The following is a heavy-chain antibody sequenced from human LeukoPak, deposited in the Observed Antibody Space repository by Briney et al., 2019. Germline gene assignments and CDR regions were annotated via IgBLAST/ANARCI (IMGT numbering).Heavy chain of an antibody. J-gene: IGHJ4*02. Sequence: GGSLRLSCAASGFIFDSYAMSWVRQAPGKGLEWVSSISASGISTYYSDSVKGRFTISRDNSKNTLYLQMNSLRAEDTAVYYCAKGDNDILTGYYNSFDYWGQGTLVTVSS. CDR2: ISASGIST. CDR3: AKGDNDILTGYYNSFDY. V-gene: IGHV3-23*01. CDR1: GFIFDSYA. D-gene: IGHD3-9*01.